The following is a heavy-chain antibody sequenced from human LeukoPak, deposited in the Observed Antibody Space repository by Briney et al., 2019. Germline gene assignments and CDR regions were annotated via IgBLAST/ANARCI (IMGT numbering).Heavy chain of an antibody. D-gene: IGHD5/OR15-5a*01. CDR1: GFTFTSSA. CDR3: AAVGPSTGYFDY. CDR2: IVVGSGNT. Sequence: SVKVSCEASGFTFTSSAMQWVRQARGQRLEWIGWIVVGSGNTNYAQKFQERVTITRDMSTSTAYMELSSLRSEDTAVYYCAAVGPSTGYFDYWGQGTLVTVSS. V-gene: IGHV1-58*02. J-gene: IGHJ4*02.